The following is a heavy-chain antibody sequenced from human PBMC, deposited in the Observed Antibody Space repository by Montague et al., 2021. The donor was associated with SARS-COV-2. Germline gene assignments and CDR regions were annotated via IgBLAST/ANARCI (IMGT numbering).Heavy chain of an antibody. D-gene: IGHD3-22*01. V-gene: IGHV4-39*07. Sequence: SETLSLTCTVPGAAISSSSYYWGWIRQPPGKGLEWIGSIDYSGSTYYNRSLKSRVTISVDTSKNQFSLKLSSVTAADTAVYYCARDTRITMLVVVNRYGMDVWGQGTAVTVSS. J-gene: IGHJ6*02. CDR3: ARDTRITMLVVVNRYGMDV. CDR2: IDYSGST. CDR1: GAAISSSSYY.